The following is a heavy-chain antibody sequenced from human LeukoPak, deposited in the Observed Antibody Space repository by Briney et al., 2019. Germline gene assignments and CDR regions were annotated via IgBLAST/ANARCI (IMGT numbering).Heavy chain of an antibody. CDR2: IKQDGSEK. Sequence: PGGSLRLSCVASGFTFSSYWISWVRQAPGKGLEWVANIKQDGSEKYYVDSVKGRFTISRDNAKNSLYLQMNSPRAEDTAVYYCARAGDFWSGYYTIDYWGQGTLVTVSS. D-gene: IGHD3-3*01. J-gene: IGHJ4*02. V-gene: IGHV3-7*01. CDR3: ARAGDFWSGYYTIDY. CDR1: GFTFSSYW.